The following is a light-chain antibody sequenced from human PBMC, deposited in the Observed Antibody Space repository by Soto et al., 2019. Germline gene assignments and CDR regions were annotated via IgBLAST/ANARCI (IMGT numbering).Light chain of an antibody. CDR3: QQLNSYPLT. CDR2: DSS. V-gene: IGKV3D-20*02. J-gene: IGKJ5*01. Sequence: DIVLTQSPDTLSLSPGERVTLSCRASQRVSLSYLVWYQQKPGQAPRLLIYDSSTRASGVPDRFDGGGSGTDFTLTITSLEPEDFETYSCQQLNSYPLTFGGGTRLEIK. CDR1: QRVSLSY.